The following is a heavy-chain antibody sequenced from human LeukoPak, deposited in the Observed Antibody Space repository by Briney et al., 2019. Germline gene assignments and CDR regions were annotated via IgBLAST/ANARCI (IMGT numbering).Heavy chain of an antibody. CDR3: ARGNIATRRGENWFDR. D-gene: IGHD6-6*01. CDR1: GYTFTGYY. Sequence: ASVKLSCKASGYTFTGYYMHWVRQAPGQGLEWMGWINPNSGGTNYAQKFQGRVTMTRDTSISTAYMELSSLRSDDTAVFYCARGNIATRRGENWFDRWGQGTLVTVS. CDR2: INPNSGGT. V-gene: IGHV1-2*02. J-gene: IGHJ5*02.